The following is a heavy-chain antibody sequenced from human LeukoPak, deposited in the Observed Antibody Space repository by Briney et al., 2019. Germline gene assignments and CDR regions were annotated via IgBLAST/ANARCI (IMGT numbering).Heavy chain of an antibody. CDR2: ISYDGSNK. Sequence: GGSLRLSCAASGFTFSSYGMHWVRQAPGKGLEWVAVISYDGSNKYCADSVKGRFTISRDNSKNTLYLQMNSLRAEDTAVYYCAKVAYYYDSSGYYYDYWGQGTLVTVSS. CDR3: AKVAYYYDSSGYYYDY. D-gene: IGHD3-22*01. CDR1: GFTFSSYG. V-gene: IGHV3-30*18. J-gene: IGHJ4*02.